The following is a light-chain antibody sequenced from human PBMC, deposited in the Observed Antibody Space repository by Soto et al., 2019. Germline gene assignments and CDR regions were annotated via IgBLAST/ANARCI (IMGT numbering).Light chain of an antibody. Sequence: QSALNQPASVSGAPGQSITISCTGTSNDVGGYKYVSWYQQRPGTAPKLIMFEVNNRPSGVSDRFSGSRSANTASLTISGLQAQDEADYYCSSYSSNNILSYVFGTGTKLTVL. CDR3: SSYSSNNILSYV. CDR1: SNDVGGYKY. V-gene: IGLV2-14*03. CDR2: EVN. J-gene: IGLJ1*01.